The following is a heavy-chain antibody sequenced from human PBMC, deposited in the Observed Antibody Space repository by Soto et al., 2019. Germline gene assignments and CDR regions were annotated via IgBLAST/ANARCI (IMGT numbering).Heavy chain of an antibody. V-gene: IGHV3-23*01. D-gene: IGHD3-10*01. CDR1: GFTFSCYA. CDR3: AKSGYGWFGALNYMDV. J-gene: IGHJ6*03. Sequence: EVQLLESGGGLVQPGGSLRLSCAASGFTFSCYAMSWVRQAPGKGLEWVSAISGSGGSTYYADSVKGRFTISRDNSKNTLYLQMNSLRAEDTAVYYCAKSGYGWFGALNYMDVWGKGTTVTVSS. CDR2: ISGSGGST.